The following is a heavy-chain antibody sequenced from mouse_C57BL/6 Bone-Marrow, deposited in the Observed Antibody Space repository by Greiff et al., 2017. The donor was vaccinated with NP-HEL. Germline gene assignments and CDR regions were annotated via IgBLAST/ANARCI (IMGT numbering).Heavy chain of an antibody. CDR3: AREYYGNYYAMDY. D-gene: IGHD2-1*01. V-gene: IGHV1-55*01. J-gene: IGHJ4*01. CDR2: IYPGSGST. CDR1: GYTFTSYW. Sequence: QVQLQQPGAELVKPGASVKMSCKASGYTFTSYWITWVKQRPGQGLEWIGDIYPGSGSTNYNEKFKSKATLTVDTSSSTAYMQLSSLTSEDSAVYYCAREYYGNYYAMDYWGQGTSVTVSS.